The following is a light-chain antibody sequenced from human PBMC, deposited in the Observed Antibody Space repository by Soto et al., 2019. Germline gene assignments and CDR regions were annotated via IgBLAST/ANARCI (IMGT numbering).Light chain of an antibody. J-gene: IGKJ2*01. V-gene: IGKV3-20*01. CDR3: HQYCNSPYT. Sequence: EIVLTQSPGTLSLSPGERATLSCRASQSVSSNYLAWYQQKPGQTPRLLIYGASSRATGIPERFSGSGSGTDFTLTISRLAPEDFAVFYCHQYCNSPYTFGQGTKLEIK. CDR2: GAS. CDR1: QSVSSNY.